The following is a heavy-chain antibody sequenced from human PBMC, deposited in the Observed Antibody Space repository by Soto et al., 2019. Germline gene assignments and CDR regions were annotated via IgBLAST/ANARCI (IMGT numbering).Heavy chain of an antibody. J-gene: IGHJ4*02. CDR1: GFTISNYA. V-gene: IGHV3-23*01. CDR3: ARSLGPSRHFFDH. D-gene: IGHD3-16*01. CDR2: LSDGT. Sequence: EVQLLDSGGHLVQPGGSLRLSCAASGFTISNYAMIWVRQAPGKGLEWVSTLSDGTYYKDSVRGRFTISRDTSENTLYLQMNSLGVEDTAVYYCARSLGPSRHFFDHWGQGTLVTVSS.